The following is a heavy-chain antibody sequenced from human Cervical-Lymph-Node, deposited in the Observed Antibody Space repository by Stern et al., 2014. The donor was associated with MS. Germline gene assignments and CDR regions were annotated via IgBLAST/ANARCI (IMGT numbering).Heavy chain of an antibody. J-gene: IGHJ6*02. CDR1: GDTFTTYA. Sequence: VHLVESGAEVKKPGSSVKVSCKASGDTFTTYAISWVRQAPGQGLEWMGGITPIFGMADYAEKFQARVRITVDRSTSTAYMELRSLRFEDTAVYYCAREVGSLSMDVWGQGTTVTVSS. CDR3: AREVGSLSMDV. D-gene: IGHD3-16*01. CDR2: ITPIFGMA. V-gene: IGHV1-69*17.